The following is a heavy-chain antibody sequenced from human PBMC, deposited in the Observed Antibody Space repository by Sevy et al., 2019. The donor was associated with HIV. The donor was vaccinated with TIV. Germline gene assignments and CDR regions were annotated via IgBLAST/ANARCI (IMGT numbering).Heavy chain of an antibody. CDR1: GYTFTSYG. CDR3: AREVDGLDYYYYDGMDV. J-gene: IGHJ6*02. V-gene: IGHV1-18*01. CDR2: ISAYNGNT. Sequence: ASVKVSCKASGYTFTSYGISWVRQAPGQGLEWMGWISAYNGNTNYAQKLQGRVTMTTDTSTSTAYMELRSLRSDDTAVYYCAREVDGLDYYYYDGMDVWGQGTTVTVSS.